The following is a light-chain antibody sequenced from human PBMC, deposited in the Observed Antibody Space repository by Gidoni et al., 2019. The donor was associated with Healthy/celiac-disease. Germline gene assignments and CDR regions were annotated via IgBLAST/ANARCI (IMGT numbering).Light chain of an antibody. CDR2: CAS. CDR1: QSVSSN. V-gene: IGKV3-15*01. Sequence: EIVMKPSQATLSVSTGERATLSCSARQSVSSNLAWYQQKPGQAPRLLIYCASTRATGIPARFSGSGSGTDFTLTISSLQSEDFAVYYCQQYNNWPFTFGPGTKVDIK. CDR3: QQYNNWPFT. J-gene: IGKJ3*01.